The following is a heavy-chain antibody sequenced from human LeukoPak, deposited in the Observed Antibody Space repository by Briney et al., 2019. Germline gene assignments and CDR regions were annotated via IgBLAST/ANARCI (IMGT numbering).Heavy chain of an antibody. D-gene: IGHD6-19*01. CDR2: ISTSGGNT. Sequence: TGGSLRLSCAASGFTFSSYAFTWVRQAPGKGLEWVSTISTSGGNTYYADSVKGRFTVSRDNSKNTLYLQTNSLRAEDTAVYYCARGAAGHFDYWGQGTLVTVSS. CDR3: ARGAAGHFDY. V-gene: IGHV3-23*01. CDR1: GFTFSSYA. J-gene: IGHJ4*02.